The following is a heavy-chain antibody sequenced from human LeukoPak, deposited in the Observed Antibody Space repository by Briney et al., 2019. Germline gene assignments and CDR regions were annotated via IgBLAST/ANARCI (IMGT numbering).Heavy chain of an antibody. V-gene: IGHV1-69*04. CDR2: IIPILGIA. CDR3: ARGFSGPEGYFDY. J-gene: IGHJ4*02. D-gene: IGHD3-10*01. CDR1: GGTFSSYA. Sequence: GASVKVSCKASGGTFSSYAISWVRQAPGQGLEWMGRIIPILGIANCAQKFQGRVTITADKSTSTAYMELSSLRSEDTAVYYCARGFSGPEGYFDYWGQGTLVTVSS.